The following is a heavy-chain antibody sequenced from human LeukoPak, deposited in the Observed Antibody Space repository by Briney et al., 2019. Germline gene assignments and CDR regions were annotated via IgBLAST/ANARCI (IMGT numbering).Heavy chain of an antibody. CDR1: GGSFSGYY. Sequence: PSETLSLTCAVYGGSFSGYYWSWIRQPPGKGLEWIGEINHSGSTNYNPSLKSRVTISVDTSMNQFSLKLSSVTAADTAVYYCASSPRYLSDYWGQGTLVTVSS. V-gene: IGHV4-34*01. D-gene: IGHD2/OR15-2a*01. CDR3: ASSPRYLSDY. CDR2: INHSGST. J-gene: IGHJ4*02.